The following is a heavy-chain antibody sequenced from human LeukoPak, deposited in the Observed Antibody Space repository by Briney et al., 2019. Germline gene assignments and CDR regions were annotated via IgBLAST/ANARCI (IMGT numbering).Heavy chain of an antibody. CDR3: ARDQLRFLEWLLYYYYGMDV. J-gene: IGHJ6*02. V-gene: IGHV3-30*19. CDR2: IWYDGSNK. D-gene: IGHD3-3*01. Sequence: GRSLRLSCAASGFTFSSYGMHWVRQAPGKGLEWVAVIWYDGSNKYYADSVKGRFTISRDNSKNTLYLQMNSLRAEDTAVYYCARDQLRFLEWLLYYYYGMDVWGQGTTVTVSS. CDR1: GFTFSSYG.